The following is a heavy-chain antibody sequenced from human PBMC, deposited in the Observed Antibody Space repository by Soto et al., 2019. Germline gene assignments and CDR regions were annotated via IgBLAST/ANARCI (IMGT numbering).Heavy chain of an antibody. CDR3: ARMKVDSYQFYYAMDV. CDR1: GFSLTTGKMG. V-gene: IGHV2-26*01. J-gene: IGHJ6*02. CDR2: IFSDNER. Sequence: QVTLKESGPALVKPTETLTLTCTVSGFSLTTGKMGVSWIRQPPGQALEWLAHIFSDNERSYSTSLQVRLTISKDTSGSQVVLSMTNVDPVDTATYYCARMKVDSYQFYYAMDVWGQGTTVTVSS. D-gene: IGHD3-9*01.